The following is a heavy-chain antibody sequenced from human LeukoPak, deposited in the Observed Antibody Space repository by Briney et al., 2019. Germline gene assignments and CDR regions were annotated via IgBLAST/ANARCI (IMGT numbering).Heavy chain of an antibody. D-gene: IGHD5-12*01. CDR1: GFTFSSYT. V-gene: IGHV3-23*01. Sequence: GGSLRLSCAASGFTFSSYTMSWVRQAPGKGLEWVSGISGSGGSTYYADSVKGRFTISRDNSKNTLYLQMNSLRAEDTAVYYCTRDSGYEFDYWGQGTLVTVSS. CDR2: ISGSGGST. CDR3: TRDSGYEFDY. J-gene: IGHJ4*02.